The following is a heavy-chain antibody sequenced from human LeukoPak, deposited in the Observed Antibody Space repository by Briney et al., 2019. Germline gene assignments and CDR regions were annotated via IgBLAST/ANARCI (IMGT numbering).Heavy chain of an antibody. D-gene: IGHD1-26*01. CDR3: AKEKVGTLYYFDY. J-gene: IGHJ4*02. CDR1: GFTFSNYA. CDR2: ISGSGGNT. V-gene: IGHV3-23*01. Sequence: GGSLRLSCAASGFTFSNYAMSWVRQAPGKGLEWVSTISGSGGNTYYADSVKGRFTISRDNSKNTLCVQMNSLRADDTAVYYCAKEKVGTLYYFDYWGQGTLVTVSS.